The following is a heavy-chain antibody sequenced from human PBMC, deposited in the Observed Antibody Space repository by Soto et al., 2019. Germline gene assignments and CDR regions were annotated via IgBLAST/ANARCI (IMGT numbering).Heavy chain of an antibody. Sequence: GGSLRLSCAASGFTFSSYEMNWVRQAPGKGLEWVSGILGSGGTYHADSVEGRFTISKDNPKNTLYLQMNSLRLEDTAVYYCAKDAVYGDGLWVPASWGQGALVTLSS. CDR1: GFTFSSYE. J-gene: IGHJ5*02. V-gene: IGHV3-23*01. CDR2: ILGSGGT. CDR3: AKDAVYGDGLWVPAS. D-gene: IGHD2-21*01.